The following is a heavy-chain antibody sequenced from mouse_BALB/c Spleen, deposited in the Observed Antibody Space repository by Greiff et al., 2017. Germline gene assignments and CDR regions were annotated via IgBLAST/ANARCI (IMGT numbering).Heavy chain of an antibody. D-gene: IGHD2-2*01. J-gene: IGHJ4*01. CDR2: IWTGGGT. Sequence: VQRVESGPGLVAPSQSLSITCTVSGFSLTSYDISWIRQPPGKGLEWLGVIWTGGGTNYNSAFMSRLSISKDNSKSQVFLKMNSLQTDDTAIYYCVRDRRGYYGYDNYYAMDYWGQGTSVTVSS. CDR1: GFSLTSYD. CDR3: VRDRRGYYGYDNYYAMDY. V-gene: IGHV2-9-2*01.